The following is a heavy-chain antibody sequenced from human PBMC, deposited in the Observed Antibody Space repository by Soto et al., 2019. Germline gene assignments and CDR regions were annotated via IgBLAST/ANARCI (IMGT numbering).Heavy chain of an antibody. CDR2: ISGSGGST. J-gene: IGHJ6*02. CDR3: AKGRYYCGRASSYGDYNGMDV. CDR1: GCTFSRHE. V-gene: IGHV3-23*01. D-gene: IGHD2-2*01. Sequence: GGSLRCSCAASGCTFSRHERSWVRQVQGKGREWVSGISGSGGSTEYADSAKGRFRICRDNGKKTLYVQMSSPREEDTAVYYCAKGRYYCGRASSYGDYNGMDVWCQGTTRTVSS.